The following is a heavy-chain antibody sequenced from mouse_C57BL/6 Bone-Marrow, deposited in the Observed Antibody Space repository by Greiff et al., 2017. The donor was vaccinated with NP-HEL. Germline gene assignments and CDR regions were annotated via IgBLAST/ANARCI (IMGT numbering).Heavy chain of an antibody. D-gene: IGHD3-3*01. J-gene: IGHJ4*01. CDR1: GFTFSSYA. CDR3: ARGLGLYYAMDY. CDR2: ISDGGSYT. Sequence: EVKVVESGGGLVKPGGSLKLSCAASGFTFSSYAMSWVRQTPEKRLEWVATISDGGSYTYYPDNVKGRFTISRDNAKNNLYLQMSQLKSEDTAMYYCARGLGLYYAMDYWGQGTSVTVSS. V-gene: IGHV5-4*03.